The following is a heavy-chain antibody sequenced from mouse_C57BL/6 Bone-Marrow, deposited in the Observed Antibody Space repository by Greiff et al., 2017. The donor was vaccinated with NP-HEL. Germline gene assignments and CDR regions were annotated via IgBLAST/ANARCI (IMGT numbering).Heavy chain of an antibody. J-gene: IGHJ4*01. D-gene: IGHD2-1*01. CDR2: ISNLAYSI. CDR1: GFTFSDYG. CDR3: ARGNYPHAMDY. V-gene: IGHV5-15*01. Sequence: VQLKESGGGLVQPGGSLKLSCAASGFTFSDYGMAWVRQAPRKGPEWVAFISNLAYSIYYADTVTGRFTISRENAKNTLYLEMSSLRSEDTAMYYCARGNYPHAMDYWGQGTSVTVSS.